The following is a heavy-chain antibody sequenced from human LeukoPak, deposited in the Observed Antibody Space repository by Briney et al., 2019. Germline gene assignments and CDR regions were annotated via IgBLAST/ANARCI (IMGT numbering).Heavy chain of an antibody. D-gene: IGHD6-19*01. Sequence: GGSLRLSCAASGFTVSSNYMSWVRQAPGKGLEWVSVIYSGGSTYYADSVKGRFTISRDNSKNTLYLQMNSLRAEDTVVYYCARLKSVPGSEGSWGQGTLATVSS. CDR1: GFTVSSNY. J-gene: IGHJ5*02. CDR3: ARLKSVPGSEGS. V-gene: IGHV3-53*01. CDR2: IYSGGST.